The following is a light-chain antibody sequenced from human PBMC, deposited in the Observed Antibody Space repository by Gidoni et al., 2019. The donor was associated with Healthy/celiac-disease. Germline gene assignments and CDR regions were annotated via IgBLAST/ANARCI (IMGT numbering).Light chain of an antibody. J-gene: IGLJ1*01. V-gene: IGLV2-23*01. CDR3: CSYAGSSSYV. CDR2: EGS. CDR1: SGDVGSYNR. Sequence: QADLTQPAAVSGSPGKSITISGTGTSGDVGSYNRDYWYQQHPGKAPKLMIYEGSKRPSGVSNRFSGSKSGNTASLTISGLHAEDEADYYCCSYAGSSSYVFGTGTKVTVL.